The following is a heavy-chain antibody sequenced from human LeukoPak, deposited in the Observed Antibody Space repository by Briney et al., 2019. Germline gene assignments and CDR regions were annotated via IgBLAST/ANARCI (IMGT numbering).Heavy chain of an antibody. D-gene: IGHD3-16*02. Sequence: SVKVSCKASGGTFSSYAISWVRQAPGQGLEWMGRIIPIFGTANYAQKFQGRVTVTTDESTSTAYMELSSLRSEDTAVYYCARGPPLRLGELSSWSQGTLVTVSS. J-gene: IGHJ5*02. V-gene: IGHV1-69*05. CDR2: IIPIFGTA. CDR1: GGTFSSYA. CDR3: ARGPPLRLGELSS.